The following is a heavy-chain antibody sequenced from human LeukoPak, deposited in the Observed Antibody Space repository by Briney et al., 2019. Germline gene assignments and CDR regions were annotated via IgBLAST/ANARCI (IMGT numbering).Heavy chain of an antibody. CDR3: ARAPAHYDSSGYYYHFDY. V-gene: IGHV4-59*01. Sequence: SETLSLTCTVSGVSISSYYWSWIRQPPGKGLEWIGYIYYRGSTNYNPSLKSRVTMSVDTSKNQFSLKLSSVTAADTAVYYCARAPAHYDSSGYYYHFDYWGQGTLVTVSS. CDR1: GVSISSYY. CDR2: IYYRGST. J-gene: IGHJ4*02. D-gene: IGHD3-22*01.